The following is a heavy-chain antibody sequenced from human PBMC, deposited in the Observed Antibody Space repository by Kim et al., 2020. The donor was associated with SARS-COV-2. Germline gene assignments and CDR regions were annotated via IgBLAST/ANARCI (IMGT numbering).Heavy chain of an antibody. J-gene: IGHJ5*02. CDR1: GYTFTSYG. V-gene: IGHV1-18*04. CDR3: ARDPDPVTTWWFDP. Sequence: ASVKVSCKASGYTFTSYGISWVRQAPGQGLEWMGWISAYNGNTNYAQKLQGRVTMTTDTSTSTAYMELRSLRSDDTAVYYCARDPDPVTTWWFDPWGQGTLVTVSS. D-gene: IGHD4-17*01. CDR2: ISAYNGNT.